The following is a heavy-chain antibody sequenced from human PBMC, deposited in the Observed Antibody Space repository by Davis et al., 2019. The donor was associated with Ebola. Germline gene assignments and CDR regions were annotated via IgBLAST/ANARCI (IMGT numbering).Heavy chain of an antibody. CDR2: MNPNSGNT. J-gene: IGHJ4*02. D-gene: IGHD3-22*01. V-gene: IGHV1-8*01. CDR1: GYTFTSYD. Sequence: ASVKVSCKASGYTFTSYDINWVRQATGQGLEWMGWMNPNSGNTGYAQKFQGRVTMTRNTSISTAYMELSSLRSEDTAVYYCAAGRYYYDSSGYYNLRELDYWGQGTLVTVSS. CDR3: AAGRYYYDSSGYYNLRELDY.